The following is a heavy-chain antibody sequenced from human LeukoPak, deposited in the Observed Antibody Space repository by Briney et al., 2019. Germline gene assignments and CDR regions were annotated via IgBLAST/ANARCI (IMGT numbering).Heavy chain of an antibody. CDR3: ASAYDILTGYSRFDY. V-gene: IGHV3-33*01. J-gene: IGHJ4*02. CDR1: GFTSSSYG. D-gene: IGHD3-9*01. CDR2: IWYDGSNK. Sequence: PGGSLRFSCAASGFTSSSYGMHWVRRAPGKGLERVAVIWYDGSNKYYADSVKGRFTISRDNSKNTLYLQMNSLRAEDTAVYNRASAYDILTGYSRFDYWGQGTLVTVSS.